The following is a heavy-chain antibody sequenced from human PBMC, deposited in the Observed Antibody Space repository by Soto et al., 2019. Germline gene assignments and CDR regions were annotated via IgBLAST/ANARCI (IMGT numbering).Heavy chain of an antibody. J-gene: IGHJ5*02. D-gene: IGHD2-15*01. CDR1: GGSIIGGDYC. Sequence: SETLSLTCTVSGGSIIGGDYCWSWIRQPPGKGLEWIGYIYYSGSTYSTPSPKSRVTRSVDTSKNQFSLKLSTVTAADAAVYYCARGREVVAASWFAPWGQGTLVTVSS. CDR2: IYYSGST. V-gene: IGHV4-30-4*01. CDR3: ARGREVVAASWFAP.